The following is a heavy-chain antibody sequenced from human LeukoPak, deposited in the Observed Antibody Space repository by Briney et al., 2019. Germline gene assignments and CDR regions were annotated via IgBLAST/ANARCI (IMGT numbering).Heavy chain of an antibody. V-gene: IGHV1-24*01. J-gene: IGHJ3*02. CDR3: ATDYYDSSGYHRASAFDI. CDR1: GYTLTELS. D-gene: IGHD3-22*01. Sequence: ASAKVSCKVSGYTLTELSMHWVRQAPGKGLEWMGGFDPEDGETIYAQKFQGRVTMTEDTSTDTAYMELSSLRSEDTAVYYCATDYYDSSGYHRASAFDIWGQGTMVTVSS. CDR2: FDPEDGET.